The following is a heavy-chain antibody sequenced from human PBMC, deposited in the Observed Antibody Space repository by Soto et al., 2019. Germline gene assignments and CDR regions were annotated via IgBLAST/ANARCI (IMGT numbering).Heavy chain of an antibody. D-gene: IGHD4-17*01. J-gene: IGHJ6*02. CDR3: AGDRDGAYVNLLRDYSYAMEV. CDR1: VFSVGSNSYY. V-gene: IGHV4-61*01. Sequence: PSATXSLTCTFSVFSVGSNSYYWDWMRQPPGKVLDWIGYIYYTGSTNYNPSLKSRVTISVDTSKNQFSLKMSSVIAADTAVYFCAGDRDGAYVNLLRDYSYAMEVWGQGTTVTVSS. CDR2: IYYTGST.